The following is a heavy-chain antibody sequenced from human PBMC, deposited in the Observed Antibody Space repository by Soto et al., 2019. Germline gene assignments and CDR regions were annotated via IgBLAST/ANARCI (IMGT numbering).Heavy chain of an antibody. V-gene: IGHV3-33*01. D-gene: IGHD6-19*01. CDR3: ARDVLIVSVAGTVGIDY. Sequence: PGGSLRLSCAASGFTFSSYGMHWVRQAPGKGLEWVAVIWYDGSNKYFADSVKGRFTISRDNSKNTLYLQMSSLRAEDTAAYYCARDVLIVSVAGTVGIDYWGQGTLVTVSS. J-gene: IGHJ4*02. CDR1: GFTFSSYG. CDR2: IWYDGSNK.